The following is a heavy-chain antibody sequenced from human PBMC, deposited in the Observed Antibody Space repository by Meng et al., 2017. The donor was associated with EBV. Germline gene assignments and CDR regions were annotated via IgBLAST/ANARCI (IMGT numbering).Heavy chain of an antibody. V-gene: IGHV1-69*01. J-gene: IGHJ4*02. Sequence: QVQWQQVGAEVKRPGSSVKVSCRTFGGTFRSDAVSWVRQAPGQGLEWMGGLIPMSGAPHYAQKFQDRVTIIADESTSTHSMELNNLRFEDTAMYYCASESGRGFTPDYWGQGTLVTVSS. CDR3: ASESGRGFTPDY. D-gene: IGHD3-10*01. CDR2: LIPMSGAP. CDR1: GGTFRSDA.